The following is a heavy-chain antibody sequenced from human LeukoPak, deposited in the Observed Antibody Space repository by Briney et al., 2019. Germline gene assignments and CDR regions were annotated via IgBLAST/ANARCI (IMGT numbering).Heavy chain of an antibody. CDR1: GFTFSSYG. Sequence: GGSLRLSCAASGFTFSSYGMHWVRQAPGKGLEWVAVISYDGSIKYYADSVKGRFTISRDNSKNTLYLQMNSLRAEDTAVYYCANNMPIIVWGQGTLVTVSS. CDR2: ISYDGSIK. V-gene: IGHV3-30*18. D-gene: IGHD2/OR15-2a*01. J-gene: IGHJ4*02. CDR3: ANNMPIIV.